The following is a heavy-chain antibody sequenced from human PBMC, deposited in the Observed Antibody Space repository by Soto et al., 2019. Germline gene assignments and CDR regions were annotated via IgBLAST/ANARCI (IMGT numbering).Heavy chain of an antibody. CDR2: IGRGGDT. D-gene: IGHD2-2*02. J-gene: IGHJ6*02. Sequence: PGGSLTLSCAVYGFSFTTYGMNWVRQPPDKGLEWVSTIGRGGDTFYEASVKGRFTISRDISKNTLFLQMNSLRAEDTALYFCAKDGTTAGIHYYGMDVWGQGTTVTVSS. CDR3: AKDGTTAGIHYYGMDV. V-gene: IGHV3-23*01. CDR1: GFSFTTYG.